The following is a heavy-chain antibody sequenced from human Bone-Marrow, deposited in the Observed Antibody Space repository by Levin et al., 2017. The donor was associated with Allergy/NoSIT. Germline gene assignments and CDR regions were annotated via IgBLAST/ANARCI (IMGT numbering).Heavy chain of an antibody. J-gene: IGHJ4*02. CDR3: AKGPGYSGYDYLDY. Sequence: GGSLRLSCAASGFTFSSYGMHWVRQAPGKGLGWVAVISYDGSNKYYADSVKGRFTISRDNSKNTLYLQMNSLRAEDTAVYYCAKGPGYSGYDYLDYWGQGTLVTVSS. D-gene: IGHD5-12*01. CDR1: GFTFSSYG. V-gene: IGHV3-30*18. CDR2: ISYDGSNK.